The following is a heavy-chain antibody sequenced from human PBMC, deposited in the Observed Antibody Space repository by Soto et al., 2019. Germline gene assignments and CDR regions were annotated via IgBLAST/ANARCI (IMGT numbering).Heavy chain of an antibody. CDR1: GFTFSSYG. V-gene: IGHV3-33*01. J-gene: IGHJ6*02. CDR2: IWYDGSNK. D-gene: IGHD1-1*01. Sequence: QPGGSLRLSCAASGFTFSSYGMHWVRQAPGKGLEWVAVIWYDGSNKYYADSVKGRFTISRDNSKNTLYLQMNSLRAEDTAVYYCAREIHVTTVEGDGMDVWGQGTTVTVSS. CDR3: AREIHVTTVEGDGMDV.